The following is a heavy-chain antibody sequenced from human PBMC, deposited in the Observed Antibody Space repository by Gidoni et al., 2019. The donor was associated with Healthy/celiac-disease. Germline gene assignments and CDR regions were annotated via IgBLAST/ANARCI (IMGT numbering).Heavy chain of an antibody. CDR2: IDWDDDK. Sequence: QVTLKESGPALVKPTQTLTLTCTFSGFSLSTSGMRVSWIRQPPGKALEWLARIDWDDDKFYSTSLKTRLTISKDTSKNQVVLTMTDMDPVDTATYYCARSPPHNVVFDYWGQGTLVTVSS. V-gene: IGHV2-70*04. CDR3: ARSPPHNVVFDY. D-gene: IGHD1-20*01. CDR1: GFSLSTSGMR. J-gene: IGHJ4*02.